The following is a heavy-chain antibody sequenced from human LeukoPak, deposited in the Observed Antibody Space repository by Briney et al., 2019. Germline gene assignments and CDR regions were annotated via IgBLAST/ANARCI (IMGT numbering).Heavy chain of an antibody. CDR2: ISGSGGST. CDR3: EKDVNGVADDFDY. V-gene: IGHV3-23*01. J-gene: IGHJ4*02. CDR1: GFTFRSHG. D-gene: IGHD1-1*01. Sequence: GGSLTLSCAASGFTFRSHGMSWVRQAPGKGLEWVSVISGSGGSTYYADSVKGQFTISRDNSKNTLYLQMDSLRAQGPAFYLREKDVNGVADDFDYWDQGTLVTVSS.